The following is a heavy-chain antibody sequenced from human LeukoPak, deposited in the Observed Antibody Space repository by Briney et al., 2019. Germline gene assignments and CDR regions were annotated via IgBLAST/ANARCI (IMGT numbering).Heavy chain of an antibody. CDR3: TTDGYSSSWYPHYYYYYMDV. V-gene: IGHV3-15*01. D-gene: IGHD6-13*01. CDR1: GFTFSNAW. Sequence: GGSLRLSCAASGFTFSNAWMSWVRQAPGKGLEWVGRIKSKTDGGTTDYAAPMKGRFTISRDDSKNTLYLQMNSLKTEDTAVYYCTTDGYSSSWYPHYYYYYMDVWGKGTTVTVSS. CDR2: IKSKTDGGTT. J-gene: IGHJ6*03.